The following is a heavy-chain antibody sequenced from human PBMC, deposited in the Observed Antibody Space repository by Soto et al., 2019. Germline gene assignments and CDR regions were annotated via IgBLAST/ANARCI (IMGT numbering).Heavy chain of an antibody. CDR3: AKDGGNGYSYGYDY. J-gene: IGHJ4*02. V-gene: IGHV3-23*01. CDR1: GFTFSSYA. CDR2: ISGSGGST. Sequence: PGGSLRLSCAASGFTFSSYAMSWVRQAPGKGLEWVSAISGSGGSTYYADSVKGRFTISRDNSKNTLYLQMNSLRAEDTAVYYCAKDGGNGYSYGYDYWGQGTLVTVSS. D-gene: IGHD5-18*01.